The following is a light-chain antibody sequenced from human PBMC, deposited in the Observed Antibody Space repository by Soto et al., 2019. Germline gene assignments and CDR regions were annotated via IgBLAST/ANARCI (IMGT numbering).Light chain of an antibody. J-gene: IGKJ5*01. CDR3: QQRHMWPIT. CDR1: QSFRGL. Sequence: EVVLTKSPVTLSLSPGERATLYCRASQSFRGLLAWYQQKPGQAPRFIIYDAYNRATGIPPRFSGSWSGTDFTLTISSLEPEDAAVYYCQQRHMWPITFGQGTRLEI. CDR2: DAY. V-gene: IGKV3-11*01.